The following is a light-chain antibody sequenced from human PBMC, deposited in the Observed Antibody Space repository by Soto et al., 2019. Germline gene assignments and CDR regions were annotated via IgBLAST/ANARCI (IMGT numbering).Light chain of an antibody. CDR1: QSVSSY. CDR3: QQSFSTPRT. J-gene: IGKJ1*01. Sequence: EIVLTQSPATLSLSPGERATLSCRASQSVSSYLAWYQQKPGQAPRLLIYDASNRATGIPSRFSGSAFGTDFTLTISSLQPEDFATYFCQQSFSTPRTFGQGTKVDIK. CDR2: DAS. V-gene: IGKV3-11*01.